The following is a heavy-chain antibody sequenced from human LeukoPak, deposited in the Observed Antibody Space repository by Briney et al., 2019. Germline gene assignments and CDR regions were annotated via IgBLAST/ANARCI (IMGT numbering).Heavy chain of an antibody. D-gene: IGHD6-13*01. CDR2: IYYSGTT. V-gene: IGHV4-59*08. CDR3: ARHGGYSSPYLH. J-gene: IGHJ1*01. CDR1: GGSFSGYY. Sequence: PSETLSLTCAVYGGSFSGYYWSWIRQPPGKGLECIGYIYYSGTTNYNPSLKSRVTISVDTSKNQFSLKLSSVTAADTAVYYCARHGGYSSPYLHWGQGTLVTASS.